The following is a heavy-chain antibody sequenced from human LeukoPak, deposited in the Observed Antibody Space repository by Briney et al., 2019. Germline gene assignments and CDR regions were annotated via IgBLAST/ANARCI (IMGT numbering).Heavy chain of an antibody. J-gene: IGHJ4*02. V-gene: IGHV4-38-2*02. CDR2: IYHSGST. D-gene: IGHD3-10*01. CDR3: ATQPYYYGSGNLFDY. CDR1: GYSISSGYY. Sequence: PSETLSLTCTVSGYSISSGYYWGWIRQPPGKGLEWIGSIYHSGSTYYNPSLKSRVTISVDTSKNQFSLKLSSVTAADTAVYYCATQPYYYGSGNLFDYWGQGTLVTVSS.